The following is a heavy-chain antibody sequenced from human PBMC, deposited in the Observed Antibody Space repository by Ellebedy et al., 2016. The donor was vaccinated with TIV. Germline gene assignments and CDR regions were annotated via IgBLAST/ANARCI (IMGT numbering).Heavy chain of an antibody. CDR1: GYTFTGYY. CDR2: INPNSGDT. CDR3: ASVTFSSLSPFDY. V-gene: IGHV1-2*02. D-gene: IGHD2-2*01. Sequence: AASVKVSCKASGYTFTGYYMHWVRQAPGQGLEWMGWINPNSGDTRYAQKFQGRVTMTRDTSITTAYMELTRLTSDDTAVYYCASVTFSSLSPFDYWGQGTLVTVSS. J-gene: IGHJ4*02.